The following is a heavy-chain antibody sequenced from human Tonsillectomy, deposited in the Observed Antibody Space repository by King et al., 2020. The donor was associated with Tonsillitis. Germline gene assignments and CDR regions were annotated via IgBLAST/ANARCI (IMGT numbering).Heavy chain of an antibody. V-gene: IGHV3-15*01. J-gene: IGHJ4*02. CDR3: TTALDYFDY. CDR1: GFTFSNAW. CDR2: IKSKPDGGQT. Sequence: VQLVESGGGLVKPGGSLRLSCAASGFTFSNAWMSGVRQAPGKGLEWVCHIKSKPDGGQTDYAAPVKGRFTISRDDSKNTLYLQMNSLKTEDTAVYYCTTALDYFDYWGQGTLVTVSS.